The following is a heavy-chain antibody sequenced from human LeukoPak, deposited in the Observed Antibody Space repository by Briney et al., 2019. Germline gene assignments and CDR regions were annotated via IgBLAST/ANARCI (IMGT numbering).Heavy chain of an antibody. V-gene: IGHV1-46*02. D-gene: IGHD4-17*01. J-gene: IGHJ6*03. CDR3: ARVVRDYGDYVPRPYYYYMDV. CDR2: INPSGSST. Sequence: GASVKVSCKASGYTFNSYYIHWVRQAPGQGLEWMGIINPSGSSTSYAQKFQGRVTMTRDMSTSTVYMELSSLRSEDTAVYYCARVVRDYGDYVPRPYYYYMDVWGKGTTVTISS. CDR1: GYTFNSYY.